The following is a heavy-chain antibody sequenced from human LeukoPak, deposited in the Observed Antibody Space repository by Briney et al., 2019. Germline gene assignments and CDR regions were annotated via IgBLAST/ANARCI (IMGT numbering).Heavy chain of an antibody. V-gene: IGHV4-34*01. CDR1: GGSFSGYY. CDR2: INHSGGT. J-gene: IGHJ4*02. D-gene: IGHD2-15*01. CDR3: AKYCSGGSCFNY. Sequence: SETLSLTCAVYGGSFSGYYWSWIRQPPGKGLEWIGEINHSGGTNYNPSLKSRVTISVDTSKNQFSLKLSSVTAADTAVYYCAKYCSGGSCFNYWGQGTLVTVSS.